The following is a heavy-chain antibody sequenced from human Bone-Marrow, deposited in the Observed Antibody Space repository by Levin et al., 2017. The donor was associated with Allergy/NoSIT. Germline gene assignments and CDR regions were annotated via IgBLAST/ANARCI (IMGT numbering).Heavy chain of an antibody. CDR2: IYSGGDT. Sequence: GESLKISCAASGFTVSRNYMSWVRQAPGKGLVWVSLIYSGGDTQYADSVKGRFTISRDNSKNTLYLQMNRLRADDTAVYYCARNGVGTAAGTPWGQGTLVTVSS. CDR1: GFTVSRNY. CDR3: ARNGVGTAAGTP. D-gene: IGHD6-13*01. V-gene: IGHV3-66*01. J-gene: IGHJ4*02.